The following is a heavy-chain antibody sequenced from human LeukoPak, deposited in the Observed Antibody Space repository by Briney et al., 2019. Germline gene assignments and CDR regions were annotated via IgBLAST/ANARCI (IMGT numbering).Heavy chain of an antibody. CDR2: INHSGST. J-gene: IGHJ4*02. CDR3: ARRPLYSYGPNDY. V-gene: IGHV4-34*01. Sequence: SETLSLTCADYGGSFSGYYWSWIRQPPGKGLEWIGEINHSGSTNYNPSLKSRVIISVDTSKNQFSLKLSSVTAADTAVYYCARRPLYSYGPNDYWGQGTLVTVSS. CDR1: GGSFSGYY. D-gene: IGHD5-18*01.